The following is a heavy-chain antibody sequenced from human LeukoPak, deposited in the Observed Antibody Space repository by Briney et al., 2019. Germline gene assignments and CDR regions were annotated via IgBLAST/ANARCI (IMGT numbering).Heavy chain of an antibody. CDR3: ASTIVVVPAAMLY. Sequence: PGGSLRLSCAASGFTFSSYAMHWVRQAPGKGLEWVAVISYDGSNKYYADSVKGRFTISRDNSKNTLYLQMNSLRAEDTAVYYCASTIVVVPAAMLYWGQGTLVTVSS. V-gene: IGHV3-30-3*01. J-gene: IGHJ4*02. D-gene: IGHD2-2*01. CDR1: GFTFSSYA. CDR2: ISYDGSNK.